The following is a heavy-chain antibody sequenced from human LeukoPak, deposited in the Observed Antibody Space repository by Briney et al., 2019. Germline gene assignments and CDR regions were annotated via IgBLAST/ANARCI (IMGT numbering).Heavy chain of an antibody. Sequence: PRGSLRLSCAASGLTFTKYWMHWIRQSPGKGLMWVSRVDFDGTGTTYADSVRGRLTISRDNAKNTVCLQMNSLRAEDTAVYFCATGLGFYYDYWGQGNLVTVSS. CDR1: GLTFTKYW. J-gene: IGHJ4*02. CDR3: ATGLGFYYDY. V-gene: IGHV3-74*03. CDR2: VDFDGTGT. D-gene: IGHD2/OR15-2a*01.